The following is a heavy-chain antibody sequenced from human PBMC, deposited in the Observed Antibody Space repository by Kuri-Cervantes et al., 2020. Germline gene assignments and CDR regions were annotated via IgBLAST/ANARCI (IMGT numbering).Heavy chain of an antibody. CDR3: ARGAGRYCSGGSCYYFDY. D-gene: IGHD2-15*01. J-gene: IGHJ4*02. Sequence: GGSLRLSCAASGFTFSTYSMNWVRQAPGKGLEWVSYISSSSSTIYHADSVKGRFTISRDNSKNTLYLQMNSLRAEDTAVYYCARGAGRYCSGGSCYYFDYWGQGTLVTVSS. V-gene: IGHV3-48*01. CDR1: GFTFSTYS. CDR2: ISSSSSTI.